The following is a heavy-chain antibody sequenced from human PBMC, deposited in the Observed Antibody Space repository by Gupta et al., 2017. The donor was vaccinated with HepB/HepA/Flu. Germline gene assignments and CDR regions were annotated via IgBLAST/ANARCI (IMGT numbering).Heavy chain of an antibody. Sequence: VQLVESGVGLVQLGRSLRLSCTVSGLSFADFSLSWVRQAPGNGLGWVGLIRSYTYGATTEYAASARGRLTISRDDSESIAYLQVNSLQIEDTAVVYGTRESKGYKDYYYALDVWGQGTTVTVSS. CDR3: TRESKGYKDYYYALDV. CDR2: IRSYTYGATT. J-gene: IGHJ6*02. D-gene: IGHD5-18*01. CDR1: GLSFADFS. V-gene: IGHV3-49*04.